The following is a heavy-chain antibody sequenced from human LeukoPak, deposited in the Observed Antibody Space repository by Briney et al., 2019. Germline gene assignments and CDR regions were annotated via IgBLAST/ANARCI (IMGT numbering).Heavy chain of an antibody. CDR2: ISYGGST. D-gene: IGHD3-16*01. V-gene: IGHV4-59*01. Sequence: SETLSLTCTVSGGSISSYYWTWIRQPPGRGLEWVGDISYGGSTNYNPSLKSRVSISGDTYTNQFSLKLSSVTAADAAVYYCARRTGEAVWFDPWGQGTLVTVSS. J-gene: IGHJ5*02. CDR3: ARRTGEAVWFDP. CDR1: GGSISSYY.